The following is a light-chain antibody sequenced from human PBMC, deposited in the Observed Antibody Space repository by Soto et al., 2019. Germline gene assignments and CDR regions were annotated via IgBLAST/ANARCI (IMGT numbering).Light chain of an antibody. V-gene: IGKV1-12*01. J-gene: IGKJ4*01. Sequence: DIQMTQSPSSVSASVGDRVSITCRASQGISNWLAWYQQKPGRAPKLLIYTGSSLQSGVPSRFSGTGSGTDFTLTINSLQPEDVATYYCQQANSFPITFGGGTKVEIK. CDR1: QGISNW. CDR2: TGS. CDR3: QQANSFPIT.